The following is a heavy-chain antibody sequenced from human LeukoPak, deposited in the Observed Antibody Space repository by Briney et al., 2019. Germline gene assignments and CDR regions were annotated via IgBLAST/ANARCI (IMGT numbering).Heavy chain of an antibody. CDR3: ARVYSDGYNSYFDY. D-gene: IGHD5-24*01. J-gene: IGHJ4*02. V-gene: IGHV3-11*06. Sequence: GGSLRLSWAASGXTFSDYYLSWIRQAPGKGLEWVLYISSSSSYTNYADSVKGRFTISRDNAKNSLYLQMNSLRAEDTAVYYCARVYSDGYNSYFDYWGQGTLVTVSS. CDR1: GXTFSDYY. CDR2: ISSSSSYT.